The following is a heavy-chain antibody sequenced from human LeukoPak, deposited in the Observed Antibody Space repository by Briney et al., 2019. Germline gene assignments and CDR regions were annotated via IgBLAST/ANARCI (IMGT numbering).Heavy chain of an antibody. CDR2: ISSSSSCI. J-gene: IGHJ3*02. CDR1: GLTFISYS. V-gene: IGHV3-21*01. Sequence: GGALRLSCAASGLTFISYSMNWVRQAPGKELEGVSSISSSSSCIYYADSVKGRFTISRDNANNSLYLQMNSLRAEDTAVYYCARGEAVTAHDGALDIWGQGTMVTVSS. CDR3: ARGEAVTAHDGALDI. D-gene: IGHD2-21*02.